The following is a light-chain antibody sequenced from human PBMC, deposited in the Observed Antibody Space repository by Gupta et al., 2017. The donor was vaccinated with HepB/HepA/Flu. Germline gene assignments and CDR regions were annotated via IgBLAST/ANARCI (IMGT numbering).Light chain of an antibody. V-gene: IGKV4-1*01. CDR2: WAS. CDR1: QSLLARSNNKNH. CDR3: QQVFCTPT. Sequence: EIVLTQPPDSLAVSLGERATISCKSSQSLLARSNNKNHLVWYQQRGGQPPKLLISWASIRESGGTDGFSGSGSVTDFTLTSSRLQAEDVALYYGQQVFCTPTFGQGTRLEI. J-gene: IGKJ1*01.